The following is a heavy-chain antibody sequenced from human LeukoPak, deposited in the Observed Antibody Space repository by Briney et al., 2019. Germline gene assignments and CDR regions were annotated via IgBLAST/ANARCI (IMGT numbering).Heavy chain of an antibody. CDR1: GYTFTSYY. V-gene: IGHV1-46*01. D-gene: IGHD3-22*01. Sequence: ASVKVSCKASGYTFTSYYMHWVRQAPGQGLEWMGIINPSGGSTSYAQKFQGRVTMTRDTFTSTVYMELSSLRSEDTAVYYCARGPAYNYYDSSATYYGSEYFQHWGQGTLVTVSS. CDR3: ARGPAYNYYDSSATYYGSEYFQH. CDR2: INPSGGST. J-gene: IGHJ1*01.